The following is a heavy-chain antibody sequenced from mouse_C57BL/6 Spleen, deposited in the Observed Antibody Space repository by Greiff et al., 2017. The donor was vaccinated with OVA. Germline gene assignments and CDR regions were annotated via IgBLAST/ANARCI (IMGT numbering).Heavy chain of an antibody. D-gene: IGHD2-2*01. V-gene: IGHV1-64*01. Sequence: QVQLKQPGAELVKPGASVKLSCKASGYTFTSYWMHWVKQRPGQGLEWIGMIHPNSGSTNYNEKFKSKATLTVDKSSSTAYMQLSSLTSEDSAVYYCARRGGYGDWYFDVWGTGTTVTVSS. CDR2: IHPNSGST. CDR1: GYTFTSYW. J-gene: IGHJ1*03. CDR3: ARRGGYGDWYFDV.